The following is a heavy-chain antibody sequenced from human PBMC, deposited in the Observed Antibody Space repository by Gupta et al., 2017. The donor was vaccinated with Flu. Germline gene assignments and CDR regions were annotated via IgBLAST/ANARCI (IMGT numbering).Heavy chain of an antibody. J-gene: IGHJ4*02. V-gene: IGHV3-33*01. D-gene: IGHD3-22*01. CDR2: IWYDGSNK. Sequence: APGKGLEWGGVIWYDGSNKDYADSVKGRFTISRDNSKNTLYRQMNSLRAEDTAVYYCARGLEGSSGHDHVGYWGQGTLVTVSS. CDR3: ARGLEGSSGHDHVGY.